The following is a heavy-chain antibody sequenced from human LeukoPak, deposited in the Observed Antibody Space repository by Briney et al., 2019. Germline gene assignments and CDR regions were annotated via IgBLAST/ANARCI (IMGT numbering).Heavy chain of an antibody. CDR2: IIPIFGTA. CDR1: GGTFSSYA. Sequence: SVTVSCKASGGTFSSYAISWVRQAPGQGLEWMGGIIPIFGTANYAQKFQGRVTITADESTSTAYMELSSLRSEDTAVYYCAGEYYDILTGLMQNWFDPWGQGTLVTVSS. D-gene: IGHD3-9*01. CDR3: AGEYYDILTGLMQNWFDP. V-gene: IGHV1-69*13. J-gene: IGHJ5*02.